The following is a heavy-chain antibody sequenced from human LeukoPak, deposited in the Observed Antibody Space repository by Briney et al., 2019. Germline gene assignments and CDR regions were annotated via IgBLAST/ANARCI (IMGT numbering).Heavy chain of an antibody. V-gene: IGHV3-7*03. Sequence: GGSLRLSCAASGFTLSRYWMSWVRQAPGKGLEWVANIKQDGSEKYYVDSVKGRFTISRDNAKNSLYLQMNSLRAEDTAVYYCARDRSSWSLDYWGQGTLVTVSS. D-gene: IGHD6-13*01. CDR3: ARDRSSWSLDY. CDR1: GFTLSRYW. CDR2: IKQDGSEK. J-gene: IGHJ4*02.